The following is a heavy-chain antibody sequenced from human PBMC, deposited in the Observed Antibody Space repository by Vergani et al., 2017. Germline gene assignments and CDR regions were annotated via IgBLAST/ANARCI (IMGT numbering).Heavy chain of an antibody. CDR3: ARGNYYDSSGKFDY. Sequence: QVKLQESGPGLVKPSETLSLTCTVSGASVNSYYWSWIRQPPGKGLEWIGSIYHSGSTYYNPSLKSRVTISVDRSKNQFSLKLSSVTAADTAVYYCARGNYYDSSGKFDYWGQGTLVTVSS. CDR1: GASVNSYY. CDR2: IYHSGST. D-gene: IGHD3-22*01. V-gene: IGHV4-38-2*02. J-gene: IGHJ4*02.